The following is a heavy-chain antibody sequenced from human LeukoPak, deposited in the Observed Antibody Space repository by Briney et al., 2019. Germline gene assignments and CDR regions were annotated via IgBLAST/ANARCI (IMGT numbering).Heavy chain of an antibody. J-gene: IGHJ6*02. CDR1: GYTFTGYC. V-gene: IGHV1-2*02. D-gene: IGHD3-10*01. CDR2: INPNSGGT. CDR3: ARDRYYGSGSYDYYYYGMDV. Sequence: ASVRVSCKASGYTFTGYCMHWVRQAPGQGLEWMGWINPNSGGTNYAQKFQGRVTMTRDTSISTAYMELSRLRSDDTAVYYCARDRYYGSGSYDYYYYGMDVWGQGTTVTVSS.